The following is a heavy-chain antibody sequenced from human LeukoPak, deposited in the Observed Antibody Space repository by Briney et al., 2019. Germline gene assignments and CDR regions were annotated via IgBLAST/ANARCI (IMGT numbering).Heavy chain of an antibody. CDR1: GYTFTGYY. CDR3: AREVGLKVTGTTGFDY. D-gene: IGHD1-20*01. CDR2: INPNSGGT. J-gene: IGHJ4*02. Sequence: GASVKVSCKASGYTFTGYYMHWVRQAPGQGLGWMGWINPNSGGTNYAQKFHGRVTMTSDTSISTAYMELSRLRSDDTAVYYCAREVGLKVTGTTGFDYWGQGTQVTVSS. V-gene: IGHV1-2*02.